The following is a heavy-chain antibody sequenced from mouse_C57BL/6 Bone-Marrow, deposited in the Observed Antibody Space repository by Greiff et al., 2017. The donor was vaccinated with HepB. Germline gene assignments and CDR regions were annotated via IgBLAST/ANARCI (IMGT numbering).Heavy chain of an antibody. CDR1: GFTFSSYG. V-gene: IGHV5-6*01. D-gene: IGHD1-1*01. Sequence: EVQRVESGGDLVKPGGSLKLSCAASGFTFSSYGMSWVRQTPDKRLGWVATISSGGSYTYYPDSVKGRFTISRDNAKNTLYLQMSSLKSEDTAMYYCASPIYYYGSSYLYWYFDVWGTGTTVTVSS. J-gene: IGHJ1*03. CDR2: ISSGGSYT. CDR3: ASPIYYYGSSYLYWYFDV.